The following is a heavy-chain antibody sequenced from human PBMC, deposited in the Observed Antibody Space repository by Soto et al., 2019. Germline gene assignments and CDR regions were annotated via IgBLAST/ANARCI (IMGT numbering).Heavy chain of an antibody. CDR1: GYTFTNNA. CDR2: VNGGDGDT. CDR3: ARATYTPWYSPTLAMDV. V-gene: IGHV1-3*01. J-gene: IGHJ6*02. Sequence: ASVKVSCKAFGYTFTNNAIHWVRQAPGQELEWMGWVNGGDGDTMCSQKFQDRVTITRDTSASTTYMELRSLTSEDTAIFYCARATYTPWYSPTLAMDVWGQGTTVTVSS. D-gene: IGHD2-15*01.